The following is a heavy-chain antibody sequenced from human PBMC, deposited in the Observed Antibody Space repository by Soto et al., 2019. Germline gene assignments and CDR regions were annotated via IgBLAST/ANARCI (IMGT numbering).Heavy chain of an antibody. V-gene: IGHV5-51*01. CDR3: ARPQLNHVES. CDR2: INPGNSET. J-gene: IGHJ1*01. Sequence: PGESLKISCHASGYSFINYWIGWVRQMPGKGLEWMAIINPGNSETRYSPSFQGQVTVSADKSISTVYLQWSSLKASDTAMYYCARPQLNHVESWGQGTLVTVSS. CDR1: GYSFINYW. D-gene: IGHD1-1*01.